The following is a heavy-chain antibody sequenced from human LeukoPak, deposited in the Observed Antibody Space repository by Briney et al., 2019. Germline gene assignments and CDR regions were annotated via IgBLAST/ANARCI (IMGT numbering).Heavy chain of an antibody. CDR3: ARGLEWLLYYFDY. V-gene: IGHV1-2*02. CDR2: INPNSGGT. Sequence: ASVKVSCKASRYTFTGYYMHWVRQAPGQGLEWMGWINPNSGGTNYAQKFQGGVTMTRDTSISTAYMELSRLRSDDTAVYYCARGLEWLLYYFDYWGQGTLVTVSS. D-gene: IGHD3-3*01. CDR1: RYTFTGYY. J-gene: IGHJ4*02.